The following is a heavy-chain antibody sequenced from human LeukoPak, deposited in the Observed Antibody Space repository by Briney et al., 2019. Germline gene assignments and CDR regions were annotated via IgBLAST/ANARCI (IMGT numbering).Heavy chain of an antibody. CDR3: ARTLSGDVFDI. Sequence: SETLSLTCSVYGASFSGYYCGWIRQPPGERLEWSGGINHSGSTTYNPSLKRRVTISVHTSKKQFSLKLSYVTAQDTAVYYCARTLSGDVFDIWGQGTMVTVSS. V-gene: IGHV4-34*01. D-gene: IGHD5-24*01. CDR2: INHSGST. CDR1: GASFSGYY. J-gene: IGHJ3*02.